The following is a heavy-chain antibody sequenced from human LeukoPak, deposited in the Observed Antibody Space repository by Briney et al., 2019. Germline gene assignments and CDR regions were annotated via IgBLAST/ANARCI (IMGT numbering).Heavy chain of an antibody. CDR1: GGTFSSYA. D-gene: IGHD1-26*01. Sequence: SVKVSSKASGGTFSSYAISWVRPAPGQGLEWMGGIIPIFGTANYAQKFQGRVTITADESTSTAYMELSSLRSEDTAVYYCARRSGSYLYYFDYWGQGTLVTVSS. CDR3: ARRSGSYLYYFDY. J-gene: IGHJ4*02. CDR2: IIPIFGTA. V-gene: IGHV1-69*13.